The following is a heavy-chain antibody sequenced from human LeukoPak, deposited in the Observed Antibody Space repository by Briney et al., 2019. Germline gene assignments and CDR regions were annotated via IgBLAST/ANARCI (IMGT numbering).Heavy chain of an antibody. V-gene: IGHV3-23*01. Sequence: GGSLRLSCAASGFTFSNSAMNWVRQAPGKGLEWVSAISGSGGSTYYADSVKGRFTISRDNSKNTLYLQMNSLRAEDTAVYYCAKDRHYYDSSGFYDAFDIWGQGTMVTVSS. D-gene: IGHD3-22*01. CDR1: GFTFSNSA. CDR2: ISGSGGST. J-gene: IGHJ3*02. CDR3: AKDRHYYDSSGFYDAFDI.